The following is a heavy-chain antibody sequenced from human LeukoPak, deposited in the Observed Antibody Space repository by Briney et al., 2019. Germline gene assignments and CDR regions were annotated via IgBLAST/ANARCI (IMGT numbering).Heavy chain of an antibody. V-gene: IGHV3-23*01. CDR2: ISGSGGST. CDR1: GFTFSSYA. Sequence: GGSLRLSCAASGFTFSSYAMSWVRQAPGKGLEWVSAISGSGGSTYYADSVKGRFTISRDNSKNTLYLQMNSLRAEDTAVYYCAKDVFGGYCSGGSCYYYYYGMDVWGQGTTVTVSS. J-gene: IGHJ6*02. D-gene: IGHD2-15*01. CDR3: AKDVFGGYCSGGSCYYYYYGMDV.